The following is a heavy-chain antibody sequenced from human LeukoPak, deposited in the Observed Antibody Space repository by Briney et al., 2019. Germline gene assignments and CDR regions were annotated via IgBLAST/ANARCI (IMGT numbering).Heavy chain of an antibody. CDR3: ARGYYDSSGYYSPFDY. CDR1: GYTSTSYA. D-gene: IGHD3-22*01. Sequence: ASVKVSCKASGYTSTSYAMHWVRQAPGQRLEWMGWINAGNGNTKHSQKFQGRVTITRDTSASTAYMELSSLRSEDTAVYYCARGYYDSSGYYSPFDYWGQGTLVTVSS. V-gene: IGHV1-3*01. J-gene: IGHJ4*02. CDR2: INAGNGNT.